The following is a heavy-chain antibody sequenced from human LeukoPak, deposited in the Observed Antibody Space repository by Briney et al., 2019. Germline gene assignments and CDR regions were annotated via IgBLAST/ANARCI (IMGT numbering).Heavy chain of an antibody. CDR3: ATIFLGRLPLDY. Sequence: GASVKVSCKASGYTFTDYYMHWVQQAPGKGLEWMGRVDPEDGETIYAEKFQGRVTITADTSTDTAYMELSSLRSEDTAVCYCATIFLGRLPLDYWGQGTLVTVSS. J-gene: IGHJ4*02. V-gene: IGHV1-69-2*01. CDR1: GYTFTDYY. D-gene: IGHD3-10*01. CDR2: VDPEDGET.